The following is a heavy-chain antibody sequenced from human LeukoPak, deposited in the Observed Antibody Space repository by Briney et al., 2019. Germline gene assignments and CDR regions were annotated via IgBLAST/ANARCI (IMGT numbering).Heavy chain of an antibody. CDR2: IYYSGST. Sequence: SETLSLTCTVSGGSISSGGYYWSWIRQHPGKGLEWIGYIYYSGSTYYNPSLKSRVTISVDTSKNQFSLKLSSVTAADTAVYYCARDRQQLVFPYYYYGMDVWGQETTVTVSS. CDR1: GGSISSGGYY. J-gene: IGHJ6*02. CDR3: ARDRQQLVFPYYYYGMDV. V-gene: IGHV4-31*03. D-gene: IGHD6-13*01.